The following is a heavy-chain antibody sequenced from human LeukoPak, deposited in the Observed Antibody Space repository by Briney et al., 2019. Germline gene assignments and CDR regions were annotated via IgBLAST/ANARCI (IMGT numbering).Heavy chain of an antibody. V-gene: IGHV1-69*06. CDR2: IIPIFGTA. CDR1: GGTFSSYA. CDR3: ARDNYPVGPIDY. J-gene: IGHJ4*02. Sequence: SVKVSCKASGGTFSSYAISWVRQATGQGLEWMGGIIPIFGTANYAQKFQGRVTITADKSTSTAYMELSSLRSEDTAVYYCARDNYPVGPIDYWGQGTLVTVSS. D-gene: IGHD2-2*01.